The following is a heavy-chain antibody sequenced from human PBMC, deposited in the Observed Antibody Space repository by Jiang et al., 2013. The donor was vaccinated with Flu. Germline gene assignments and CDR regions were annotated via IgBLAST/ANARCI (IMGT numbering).Heavy chain of an antibody. Sequence: SGAEVKKPGASVKVSCKPSGYSFTTYDVVWVRQAPGQGLEWMGWMNPNSGNTNYVQKYRGRVTMTSDISINTAYMELSSLTSEDTAVYYCTRAVRNQLLSDY. CDR3: TRAVRNQLLSDY. CDR2: MNPNSGNT. V-gene: IGHV1-8*01. D-gene: IGHD2-2*01. CDR1: GYSFTTYD. J-gene: IGHJ4*01.